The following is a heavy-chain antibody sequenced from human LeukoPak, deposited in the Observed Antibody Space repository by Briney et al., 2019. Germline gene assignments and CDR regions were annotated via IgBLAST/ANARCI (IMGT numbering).Heavy chain of an antibody. V-gene: IGHV3-30*04. Sequence: PGGSLRLSCAASGFTFSSHAMHWVRQAPGKGLEWVAVISYDGTNKYYADSVKGRFTMSRDNSKNTLYLQMNSLRAEDTAVYYCARGSTYYDILTGYYYYYGMDVWGKGTTVTVSS. D-gene: IGHD3-9*01. J-gene: IGHJ6*04. CDR1: GFTFSSHA. CDR3: ARGSTYYDILTGYYYYYGMDV. CDR2: ISYDGTNK.